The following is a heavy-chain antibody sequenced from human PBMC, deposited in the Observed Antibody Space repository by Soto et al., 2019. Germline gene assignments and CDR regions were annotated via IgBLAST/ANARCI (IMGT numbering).Heavy chain of an antibody. CDR2: ISYDGSNK. J-gene: IGHJ4*02. V-gene: IGHV3-30*18. CDR1: GFTFSSYG. D-gene: IGHD2-15*01. CDR3: ANGYCSGGSCYLDY. Sequence: GGSLRLSCAASGFTFSSYGMHWVRQAPGKGLEWVAVISYDGSNKYYADSVKGRFTISRDNSKNTLYLQMNSLRAEETAVYYCANGYCSGGSCYLDYWGQGTLVTVSS.